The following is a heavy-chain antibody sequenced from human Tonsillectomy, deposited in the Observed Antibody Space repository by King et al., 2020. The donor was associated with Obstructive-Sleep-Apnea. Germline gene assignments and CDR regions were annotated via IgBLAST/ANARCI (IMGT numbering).Heavy chain of an antibody. CDR2: INPNNGGT. D-gene: IGHD3-10*01. CDR1: GYTFTDYY. J-gene: IGHJ6*02. Sequence: QLVQSGAEVKKPGASVKVSCKASGYTFTDYYIHCLRQAPGQGLEWMGWINPNNGGTYYAQKCQAWFTVTRDTSISTAYMELSSLKSDDTAVYYCAREYCYASGSASDSHAMDVWGQGTTVTVSS. V-gene: IGHV1-2*04. CDR3: AREYCYASGSASDSHAMDV.